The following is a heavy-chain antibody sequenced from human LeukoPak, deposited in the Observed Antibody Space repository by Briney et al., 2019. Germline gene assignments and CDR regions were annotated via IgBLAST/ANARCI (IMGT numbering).Heavy chain of an antibody. D-gene: IGHD2-8*02. CDR1: GFTFDDYA. Sequence: GGSLRLSCAASGFTFDDYAMHWVRQAPGKGLEWVSSISWNSGSIGYADSVKGRFTISRDNAKNSLYLQMNSPRAEDSALYFCAKGTLGSCSGAKCYEFDNWGQGTLVTVSS. V-gene: IGHV3-9*01. CDR3: AKGTLGSCSGAKCYEFDN. J-gene: IGHJ4*02. CDR2: ISWNSGSI.